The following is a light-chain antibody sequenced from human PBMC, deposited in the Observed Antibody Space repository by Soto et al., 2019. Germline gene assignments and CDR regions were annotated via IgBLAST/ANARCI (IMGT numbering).Light chain of an antibody. Sequence: EIVLTQSPGTLSLSPGERATLSCRASQSVSSSYLAWYQQKPGQAPRLLIYGASSRATGIPDTFSGSGSGTDFTLTISILEPEDFAVFYCQQYGSSAWTVGQGTKVDIK. J-gene: IGKJ1*01. V-gene: IGKV3-20*01. CDR3: QQYGSSAWT. CDR1: QSVSSSY. CDR2: GAS.